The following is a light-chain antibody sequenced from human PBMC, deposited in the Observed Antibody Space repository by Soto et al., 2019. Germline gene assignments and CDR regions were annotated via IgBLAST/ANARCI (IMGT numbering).Light chain of an antibody. CDR1: RSDIGDSNF. Sequence: QSVLTLAASVSGSPGQSVTISCTGPRSDIGDSNFISWYQHSPGKAPRLLIYEVNNRPSGVSKRFSGSKAGNTASLTISGLLDDDEADYFCASFRSGTILVFGSGTKVTVL. V-gene: IGLV2-14*01. J-gene: IGLJ1*01. CDR2: EVN. CDR3: ASFRSGTILV.